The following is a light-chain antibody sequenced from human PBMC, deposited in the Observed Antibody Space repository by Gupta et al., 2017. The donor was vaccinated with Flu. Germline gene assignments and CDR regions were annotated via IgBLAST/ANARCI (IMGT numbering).Light chain of an antibody. V-gene: IGLV3-21*02. CDR2: DDT. CDR3: QVWDSSTDHVV. J-gene: IGLJ2*01. CDR1: NIGTKS. Sequence: SYVLTQPPSVSVAPGRPARLTCGGNNIGTKSVHWYQQKPGQAPILVVFDDTDRPSGIPERFSGSNSGDTATLTISRVEAGDEAGYYCQVWDSSTDHVVFGGETKLTVL.